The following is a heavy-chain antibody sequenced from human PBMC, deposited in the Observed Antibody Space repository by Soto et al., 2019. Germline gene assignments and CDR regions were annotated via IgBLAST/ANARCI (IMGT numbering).Heavy chain of an antibody. Sequence: GGSLRLSCAASGFTFSSYGMHWVRQAPGKGLEWVAVIWYDGSNKYYADSVKGRFTISRDNSKNTLYLQMNSLRAEGTAVYYCARDPSAEDYYYYGMDVWGQGTTVTVSS. V-gene: IGHV3-33*01. J-gene: IGHJ6*02. CDR2: IWYDGSNK. CDR3: ARDPSAEDYYYYGMDV. CDR1: GFTFSSYG.